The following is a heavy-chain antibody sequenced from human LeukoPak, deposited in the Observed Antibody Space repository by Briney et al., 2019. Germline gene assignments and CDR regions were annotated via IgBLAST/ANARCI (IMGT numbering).Heavy chain of an antibody. Sequence: ASVKVSCKASGYTFISYYIHWVRQVPGQGLEWMGIINPSGGGTSYAQKFQGRVTMTRDTSTSTVYMDLSSLRSEATAVYYCARVMTTVTYDAFDIWGQGTLVTVSS. CDR1: GYTFISYY. J-gene: IGHJ3*02. CDR3: ARVMTTVTYDAFDI. CDR2: INPSGGGT. D-gene: IGHD4-17*01. V-gene: IGHV1-46*01.